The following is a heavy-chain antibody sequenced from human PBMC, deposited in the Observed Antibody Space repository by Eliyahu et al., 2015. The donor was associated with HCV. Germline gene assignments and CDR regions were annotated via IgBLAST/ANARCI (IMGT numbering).Heavy chain of an antibody. CDR2: IIPIFGTA. J-gene: IGHJ5*02. Sequence: QVQLVQFGAEVKKPGSSVKVSCKASGGTFSSYAISWVRQAPGQGLEWMGGIIPIFGTANYAQKFQGRVTITADESTSTAYMELSSLRSEDTAVYYCARDWRTAMSVGGNWFDPWGQGTLVTVSS. CDR1: GGTFSSYA. V-gene: IGHV1-69*01. D-gene: IGHD5-18*01. CDR3: ARDWRTAMSVGGNWFDP.